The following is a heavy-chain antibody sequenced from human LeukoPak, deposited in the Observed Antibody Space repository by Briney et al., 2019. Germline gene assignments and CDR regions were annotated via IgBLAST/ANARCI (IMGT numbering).Heavy chain of an antibody. D-gene: IGHD6-19*01. CDR3: AKISQAYWGIAVAGNAFDI. V-gene: IGHV3-23*01. CDR2: ISGSGGST. J-gene: IGHJ3*02. Sequence: GGSLRLSCAASGFTFSSYAMSWVRQAPGKGLEWVSAISGSGGSTYYADSVKGRFTISRDNSKNTLYLQMNSLRAEDTAVYYCAKISQAYWGIAVAGNAFDIWGKGTMVTVSS. CDR1: GFTFSSYA.